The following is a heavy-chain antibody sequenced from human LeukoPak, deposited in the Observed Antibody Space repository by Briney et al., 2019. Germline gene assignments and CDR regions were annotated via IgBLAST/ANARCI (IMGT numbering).Heavy chain of an antibody. J-gene: IGHJ3*02. CDR3: ARVPIRFKAFDI. CDR2: ISYDGSNK. Sequence: QPGRSLILSCAASGFTFSSYAMHWVRQAPGKGLEWVAVISYDGSNKYYADSVKGRFTISRDNSKNTLYLQMNSLRAEDTAVYYCARVPIRFKAFDIWGQGTMVTVSS. CDR1: GFTFSSYA. D-gene: IGHD3-3*01. V-gene: IGHV3-30-3*01.